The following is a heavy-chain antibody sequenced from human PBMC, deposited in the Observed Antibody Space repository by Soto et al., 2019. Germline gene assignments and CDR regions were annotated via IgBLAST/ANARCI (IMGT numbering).Heavy chain of an antibody. D-gene: IGHD3-16*01. CDR2: IIPIFGTA. CDR3: ARGLRVRESYYYYGMDV. Sequence: QVQLVQSGAEVKKPGASVKVSCKASGYTFTGYYMHWVRQAPGQGLEWMGGIIPIFGTANYAQKFQGRVTITADKSTSTAYMELSSLRSEDTAVYYCARGLRVRESYYYYGMDVWGQGTTVTVSS. CDR1: GYTFTGYY. V-gene: IGHV1-69*06. J-gene: IGHJ6*02.